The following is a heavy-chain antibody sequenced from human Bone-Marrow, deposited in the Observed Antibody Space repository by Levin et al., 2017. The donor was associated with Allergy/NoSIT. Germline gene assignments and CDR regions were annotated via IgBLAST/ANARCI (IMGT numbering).Heavy chain of an antibody. V-gene: IGHV4-39*02. CDR2: IFASGAI. Sequence: SETLSLTCTVSGDSFTSGSYYWGWIRQPPGKGLEWMGTIFASGAIYYNPSLRSRLTTSVDTSKNHFSLKLSSVTAADTAVYYCAGGSDGWGDWGHGTLVSVSS. CDR1: GDSFTSGSYY. CDR3: AGGSDGWGD. D-gene: IGHD5-24*01. J-gene: IGHJ4*01.